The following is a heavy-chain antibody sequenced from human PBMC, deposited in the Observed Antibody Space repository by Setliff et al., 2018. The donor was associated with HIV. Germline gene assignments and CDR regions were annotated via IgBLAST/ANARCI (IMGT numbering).Heavy chain of an antibody. CDR3: ARYSSDHDVFDI. CDR2: IYYSGST. V-gene: IGHV4-39*01. CDR1: GGSISSSSYY. Sequence: PSETLSLTCTVSGGSISSSSYYWGWIRQPPGKGLEWIGSIYYSGSTYYNPSLKSRVTISVDTSKNQFSLKLYSVTAADTALYYCARYSSDHDVFDIWGQGTMVTVSS. D-gene: IGHD6-19*01. J-gene: IGHJ3*02.